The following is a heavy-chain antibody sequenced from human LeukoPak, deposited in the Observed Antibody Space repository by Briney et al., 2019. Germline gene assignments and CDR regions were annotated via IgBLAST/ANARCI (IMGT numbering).Heavy chain of an antibody. D-gene: IGHD6-19*01. Sequence: PGESLRLSCAASGFTFSSYWMHRVRQAPGKGLVWVSRVNPQGSGSSYTDSVKGRFTISRDNAKDALHLQMDNLRAEDTAVYYCARARWSSTGLFLGYWGQGTLVTVSS. CDR1: GFTFSSYW. V-gene: IGHV3-74*01. J-gene: IGHJ4*02. CDR3: ARARWSSTGLFLGY. CDR2: VNPQGSGS.